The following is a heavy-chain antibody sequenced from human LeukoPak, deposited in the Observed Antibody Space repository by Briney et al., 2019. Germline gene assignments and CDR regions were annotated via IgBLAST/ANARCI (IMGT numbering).Heavy chain of an antibody. Sequence: PSETLSLTCTVSGGSISSSSYYWGWIRQPPGKGLEWIGSIYYSGSTYYNPSLKSRVTISVDTSKNQFSLKLSSVTAADTAVYYCARDRPYGDYGNWGQGTLVTVSS. D-gene: IGHD4-17*01. V-gene: IGHV4-39*07. CDR1: GGSISSSSYY. CDR3: ARDRPYGDYGN. CDR2: IYYSGST. J-gene: IGHJ4*02.